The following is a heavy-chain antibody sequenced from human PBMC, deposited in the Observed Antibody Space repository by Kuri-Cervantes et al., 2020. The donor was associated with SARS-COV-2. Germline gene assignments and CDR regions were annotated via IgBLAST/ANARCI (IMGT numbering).Heavy chain of an antibody. J-gene: IGHJ3*02. CDR2: IIPIFGTA. CDR1: GGTFSSYA. V-gene: IGHV1-69*13. CDR3: ASRVTTSLAFDI. D-gene: IGHD4-11*01. Sequence: SVKVSCKASGGTFSSYAISWVRQAPGQGLEWMGGIIPIFGTANYAQKVQGRVTITADESTSTAYMELSSLRSEDTAVYYCASRVTTSLAFDIWGQGTMVTVSS.